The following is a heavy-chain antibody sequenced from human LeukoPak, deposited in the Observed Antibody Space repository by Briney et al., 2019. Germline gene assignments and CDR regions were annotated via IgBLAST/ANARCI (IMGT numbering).Heavy chain of an antibody. D-gene: IGHD6-13*01. CDR3: AGNPSSSWKTGFDY. V-gene: IGHV3-21*01. CDR2: ISSSSSYI. Sequence: GGSLRLSCAASGFTFSSYSMNWVRQAPGKGLEWVSSISSSSSYIYYADSVKGRFTISRDNAKNSLYLQMNSLTAEDTAVYYCAGNPSSSWKTGFDYWGQGTLVTVSS. J-gene: IGHJ4*02. CDR1: GFTFSSYS.